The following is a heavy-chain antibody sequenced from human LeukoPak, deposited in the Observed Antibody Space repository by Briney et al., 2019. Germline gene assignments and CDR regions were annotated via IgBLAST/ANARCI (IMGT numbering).Heavy chain of an antibody. J-gene: IGHJ4*02. Sequence: GGSLRHSCAASGFTFSNTWMSWVRQAPGKGLEWVSRINADGSTTSYADSVRGRFTISRDNAKNTLYLQMNSLRVEDTAVYYCAKGRTLVGGSTRSYDYWGQGTPVTVSS. CDR3: AKGRTLVGGSTRSYDY. D-gene: IGHD1-26*01. CDR2: INADGSTT. V-gene: IGHV3-74*01. CDR1: GFTFSNTW.